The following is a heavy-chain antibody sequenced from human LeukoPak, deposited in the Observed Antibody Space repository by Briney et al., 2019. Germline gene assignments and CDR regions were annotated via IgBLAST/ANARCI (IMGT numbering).Heavy chain of an antibody. CDR1: GGSISSGGYY. CDR3: ARGYYYYGMDV. CDR2: IYYSGST. V-gene: IGHV4-31*03. Sequence: SETLSLTCTVSGGSISSGGYYWSWIRQHPGKGLEWIGYIYYSGSTYYNPSLKSRVTISVDTSKNQFSLKLGSVTAADTAVYYCARGYYYYGMDVWGQGTTVTVSS. J-gene: IGHJ6*02.